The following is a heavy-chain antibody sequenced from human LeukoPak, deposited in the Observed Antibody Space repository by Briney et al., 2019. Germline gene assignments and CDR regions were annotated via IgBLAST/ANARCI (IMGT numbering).Heavy chain of an antibody. Sequence: GGSLRLSCAASGFTFNTYTMNWVRQAPGKGLEWVSYISGSSGIIDYADSVRGRFTISRDNAKNSLYLQMNSLRDEDTAVYYCTRGPNALDYWGQGTLVTVSS. V-gene: IGHV3-48*02. CDR2: ISGSSGII. J-gene: IGHJ4*02. CDR3: TRGPNALDY. CDR1: GFTFNTYT.